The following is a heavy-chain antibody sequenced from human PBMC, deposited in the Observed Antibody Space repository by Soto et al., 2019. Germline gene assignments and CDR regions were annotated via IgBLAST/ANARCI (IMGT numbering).Heavy chain of an antibody. Sequence: SETLSLTCAVYGGSFSGYYWSWIRQPPGKGLEWIGEINHSGSTNYNPSLKSRVTISVDTSKNQFSLKLSSVTAADTAVYYCARDGPYSSSWYIDHWGQGTLVTVSS. V-gene: IGHV4-34*01. CDR2: INHSGST. CDR3: ARDGPYSSSWYIDH. J-gene: IGHJ5*02. D-gene: IGHD6-13*01. CDR1: GGSFSGYY.